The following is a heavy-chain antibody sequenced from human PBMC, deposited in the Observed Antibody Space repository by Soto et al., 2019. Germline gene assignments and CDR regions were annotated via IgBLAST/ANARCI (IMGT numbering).Heavy chain of an antibody. CDR3: ARPMTTVTTLAYYGMDV. J-gene: IGHJ6*02. D-gene: IGHD4-17*01. Sequence: PWGSLRLSCAASGFTFSSYAMHWVRQAPGKGLEWVAVISYDGSNKYYADSVKGRFTISRDNSKNTLYLQMNSLRAEDTAVYYCARPMTTVTTLAYYGMDVWGQGXTVTVYS. CDR1: GFTFSSYA. V-gene: IGHV3-30-3*01. CDR2: ISYDGSNK.